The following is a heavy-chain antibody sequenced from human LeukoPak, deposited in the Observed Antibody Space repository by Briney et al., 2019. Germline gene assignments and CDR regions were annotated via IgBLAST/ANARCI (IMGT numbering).Heavy chain of an antibody. J-gene: IGHJ5*02. CDR3: ARLKRSPNWFDP. D-gene: IGHD2-15*01. CDR2: IYYSGST. CDR1: GGSISSGGYY. V-gene: IGHV4-31*03. Sequence: PSQTLSLTCTVSGGSISSGGYYWSWIRQHPGKGLEWIGYIYYSGSTYYNPSLKSRVTISVDTSKNQFSLKLSSVTAADTAVYYCARLKRSPNWFDPWGQGTLVTVSS.